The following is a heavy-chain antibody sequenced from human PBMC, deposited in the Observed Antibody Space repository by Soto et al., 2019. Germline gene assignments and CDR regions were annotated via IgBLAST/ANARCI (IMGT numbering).Heavy chain of an antibody. J-gene: IGHJ4*02. CDR2: ITNDGSSK. D-gene: IGHD1-1*01. CDR1: GFTFSSYG. Sequence: GGSLRLSCAASGFTFSSYGMHWVRQAPGKGLEWVAVITNDGSSKTYADSVKGRFTISRDNAKNTLYLQMNSLRAEDTAVYYCARDTGPFDYWGQGTLVTVSS. V-gene: IGHV3-30*03. CDR3: ARDTGPFDY.